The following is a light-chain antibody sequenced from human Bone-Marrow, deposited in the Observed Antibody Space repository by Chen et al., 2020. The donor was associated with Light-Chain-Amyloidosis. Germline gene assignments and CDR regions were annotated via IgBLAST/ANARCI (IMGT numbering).Light chain of an antibody. J-gene: IGLJ2*01. Sequence: SYELTQPPSVSVSPGQTPRLTCSGDDLPTKYAYWYQQKPGEAPVLVIHRDTERPSGISERFAGSRAGTTATLTISGGQAEDEADYDCQSADSSGTYEVIFGGGTKLTVL. CDR1: DLPTKY. CDR3: QSADSSGTYEVI. CDR2: RDT. V-gene: IGLV3-25*03.